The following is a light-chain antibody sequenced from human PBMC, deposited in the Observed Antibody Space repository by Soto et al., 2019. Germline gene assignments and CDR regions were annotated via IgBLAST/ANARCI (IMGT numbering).Light chain of an antibody. CDR1: QSLSSSY. CDR3: QQHENLIT. CDR2: GAF. Sequence: EIVLTHSPFTLALSPGRRPTLSCRASQSLSSSYFAWYQHKPRQGPRLLIYGAFTRATGIPDSLSGSASGTDFPLTISRLEPEDFAVYYCQQHENLITFGQGTRLEIK. V-gene: IGKV3-20*01. J-gene: IGKJ5*01.